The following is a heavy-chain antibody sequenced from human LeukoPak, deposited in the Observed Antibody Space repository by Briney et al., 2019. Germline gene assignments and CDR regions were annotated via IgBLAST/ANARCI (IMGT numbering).Heavy chain of an antibody. V-gene: IGHV4-39*07. D-gene: IGHD3-3*01. CDR2: INHSGST. J-gene: IGHJ4*02. CDR3: ASARSGPGQAEARFDY. Sequence: SETLSLTCTVSGGSISSGGYYWSWIRQPPGKGLEWIGEINHSGSTNYNPSLKSRVTISVDTSKNQFSLKLSSVTAAGTAVYYCASARSGPGQAEARFDYWGQGTLVTVSS. CDR1: GGSISSGGYY.